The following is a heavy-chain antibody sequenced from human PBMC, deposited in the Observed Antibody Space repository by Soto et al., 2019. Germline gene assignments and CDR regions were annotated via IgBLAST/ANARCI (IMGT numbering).Heavy chain of an antibody. CDR1: GGSISSGGYY. CDR3: ARDGRLGYCSSTSCYSSHYGMDV. D-gene: IGHD2-2*02. V-gene: IGHV4-31*03. J-gene: IGHJ6*02. CDR2: IYYSGST. Sequence: LSLTCTVSGGSISSGGYYWSWIRQHPGKGLEWIGYIYYSGSTYYNPSLKSRVTISVDTSKNQFSLKLSSVTAADTAVYYCARDGRLGYCSSTSCYSSHYGMDVWGQGTTVTVSS.